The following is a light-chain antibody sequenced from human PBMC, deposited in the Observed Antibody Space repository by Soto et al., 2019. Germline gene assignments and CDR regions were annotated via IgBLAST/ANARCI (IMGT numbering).Light chain of an antibody. J-gene: IGKJ5*01. Sequence: GDRVTITCRASQSISSWLAWYQQKPGKAPKLLIYDASSLESGVPSRFSGRGSGTEFTLTINSLEPEDFAVYYCQQRNVWPPITFGQGTRLEIK. CDR1: QSISSW. CDR3: QQRNVWPPIT. CDR2: DAS. V-gene: IGKV1-5*01.